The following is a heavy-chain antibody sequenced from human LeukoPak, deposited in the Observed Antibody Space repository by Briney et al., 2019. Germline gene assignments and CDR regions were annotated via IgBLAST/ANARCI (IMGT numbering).Heavy chain of an antibody. J-gene: IGHJ4*02. CDR3: ARAKRKCRVYAVEY. Sequence: GGSLRLSRAPSGFTFSDYYLSWLRQAPRKGLAWVSYISSSWSNKHYANSVKGRFTISRDNAKNSLYLQMNSLRAEDTAVYYCARAKRKCRVYAVEYWGQGTLVTVSS. CDR2: ISSSWSNK. D-gene: IGHD5/OR15-5a*01. CDR1: GFTFSDYY. V-gene: IGHV3-11*04.